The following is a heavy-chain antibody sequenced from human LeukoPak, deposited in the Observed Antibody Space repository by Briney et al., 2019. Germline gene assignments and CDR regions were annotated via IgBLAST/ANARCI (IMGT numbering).Heavy chain of an antibody. D-gene: IGHD2-21*02. Sequence: GGSLRLSCVASGFTFSSYAMNWVRQAPGKGLEWVSAISGSGGSTYYADSVKGRFTISRDNSKNTLYLQMNSLRAEDTAVYYCARDSGHIVVVTAITPNYYMDVWGKGTTVTASS. CDR1: GFTFSSYA. J-gene: IGHJ6*03. CDR3: ARDSGHIVVVTAITPNYYMDV. V-gene: IGHV3-23*01. CDR2: ISGSGGST.